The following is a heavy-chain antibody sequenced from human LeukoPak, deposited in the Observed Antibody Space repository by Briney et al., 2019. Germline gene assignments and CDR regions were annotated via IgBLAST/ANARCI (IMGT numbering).Heavy chain of an antibody. CDR2: IWYDGSNK. V-gene: IGHV3-33*01. CDR1: GFTFSSYG. J-gene: IGHJ4*02. Sequence: PGRSLRLSCAASGFTFSSYGMHWVRQAPGKGLEWVAVIWYDGSNKYYADSVKGRFTISRDNSKNTLYLQMNGLRAEDTAVYYCARSPDYGDYYFDYWGQGTLVTVSS. CDR3: ARSPDYGDYYFDY. D-gene: IGHD4-17*01.